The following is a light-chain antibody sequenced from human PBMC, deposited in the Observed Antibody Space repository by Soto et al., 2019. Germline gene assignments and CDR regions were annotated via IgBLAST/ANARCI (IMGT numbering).Light chain of an antibody. CDR2: DVS. CDR3: CSYAGSYTWV. J-gene: IGLJ3*02. V-gene: IGLV2-11*01. Sequence: QSALTKPRSVSGSPGQSVTISCTGTSSDVGGYNFVPWYQQHPGKAPKLMIYDVSKRPSGVPDRFSGSKSGNTASLTISGLQAEDEADYYCCSYAGSYTWVFGGGTKVTVL. CDR1: SSDVGGYNF.